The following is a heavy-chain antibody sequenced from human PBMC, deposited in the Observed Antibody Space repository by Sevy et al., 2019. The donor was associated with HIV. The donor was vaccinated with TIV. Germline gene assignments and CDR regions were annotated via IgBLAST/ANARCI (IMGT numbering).Heavy chain of an antibody. D-gene: IGHD2-15*01. V-gene: IGHV3-30*09. CDR3: AGDARGAAALPDY. CDR1: GFNFSTYA. CDR2: ISSDVIRK. Sequence: GGSLRLSCSVSGFNFSTYAMHWVRQAPGKGLEWVAVISSDVIRKYYGASVRGRFAISRDNSNNTLSLQMNSLRIEDTAVYYCAGDARGAAALPDYWGQGTLVTVSS. J-gene: IGHJ4*02.